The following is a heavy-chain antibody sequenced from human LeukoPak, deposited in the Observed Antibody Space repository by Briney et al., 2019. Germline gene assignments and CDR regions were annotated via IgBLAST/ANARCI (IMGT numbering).Heavy chain of an antibody. CDR2: ISPSGGIT. CDR3: AKDDDWGRYKH. J-gene: IGHJ1*01. D-gene: IGHD3-16*01. CDR1: GFTFSSHS. V-gene: IGHV3-23*01. Sequence: GGSLRLSCAASGFTFSSHSMNWVRQAPGKGLEWVSGISPSGGITYYTDSVKGRFTISRDNSKNTQSLQMNNLRAEDTAVYYCAKDDDWGRYKHWGQGTLVTVSS.